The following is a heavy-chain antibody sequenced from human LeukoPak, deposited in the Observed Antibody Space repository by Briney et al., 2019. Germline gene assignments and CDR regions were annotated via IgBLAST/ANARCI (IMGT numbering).Heavy chain of an antibody. J-gene: IGHJ3*02. CDR3: ARERATTDAFDI. V-gene: IGHV1-69*05. CDR2: IIPIFGTA. Sequence: SVKVSCKVSGGTFSSYAISWVRQAPGQGLEWMGGIIPIFGTANYAQKFQGRVTITTDESTSTAYMELSSLRSEDTAVYYCARERATTDAFDIWGQGTMVTVSS. D-gene: IGHD1-26*01. CDR1: GGTFSSYA.